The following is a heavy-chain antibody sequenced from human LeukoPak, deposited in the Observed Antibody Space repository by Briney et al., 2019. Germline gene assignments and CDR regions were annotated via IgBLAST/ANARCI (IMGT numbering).Heavy chain of an antibody. CDR2: ISSSSSYI. CDR1: GFTFSSYS. D-gene: IGHD3-9*01. J-gene: IGHJ3*02. CDR3: AREQVDILTTSDAFDI. V-gene: IGHV3-21*01. Sequence: GGSLRLSCAASGFTFSSYSMNWVRQAPGKGLEWVSSISSSSSYIYYADSVKGRFTISRDNAKNSLYLQMNSLRAEDTAVYYCAREQVDILTTSDAFDIWGQGTMVTVFS.